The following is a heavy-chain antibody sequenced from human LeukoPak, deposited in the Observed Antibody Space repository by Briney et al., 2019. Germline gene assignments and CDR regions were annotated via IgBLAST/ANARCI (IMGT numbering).Heavy chain of an antibody. CDR1: GGSFSGYY. CDR2: INHSGRT. D-gene: IGHD1-26*01. CDR3: ARGGDGGSYLDY. J-gene: IGHJ4*02. Sequence: SETLSLTCAVYGGSFSGYYWSWIRQPPGKGLEWIGEINHSGRTNYNPSLKSRVTISVDTSKNQFSLKLSSVTAADTTVYYCARGGDGGSYLDYWGQGTLVTVSS. V-gene: IGHV4-34*01.